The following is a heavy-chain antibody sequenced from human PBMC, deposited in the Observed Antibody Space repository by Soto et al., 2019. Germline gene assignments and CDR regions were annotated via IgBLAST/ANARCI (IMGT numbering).Heavy chain of an antibody. Sequence: GVSLRLSCAASGFTFSSYAMHWVRQAPGKGLEWVAVISYDGSNKYYADSVKGRFTISRDNSKNTLYLQMNSLRAEDTAVYYCARESEDPEKRGVFDYWGQGTLVTVSS. D-gene: IGHD3-10*01. CDR2: ISYDGSNK. CDR1: GFTFSSYA. V-gene: IGHV3-30-3*01. J-gene: IGHJ4*02. CDR3: ARESEDPEKRGVFDY.